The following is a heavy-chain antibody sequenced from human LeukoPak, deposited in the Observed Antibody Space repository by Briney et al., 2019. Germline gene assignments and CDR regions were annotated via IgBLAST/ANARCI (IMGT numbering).Heavy chain of an antibody. CDR3: ARDAGDGDYCDY. Sequence: GASVKVSCKASGYTFTSYGISWVRQAPGQGLEWMGWINPNSGGTNYAQKFQGWVTMIRDTSISTAYMELSRLRSDDTAVYYCARDAGDGDYCDYWGQGTTVTVSS. J-gene: IGHJ4*03. CDR1: GYTFTSYG. V-gene: IGHV1-2*04. D-gene: IGHD4-17*01. CDR2: INPNSGGT.